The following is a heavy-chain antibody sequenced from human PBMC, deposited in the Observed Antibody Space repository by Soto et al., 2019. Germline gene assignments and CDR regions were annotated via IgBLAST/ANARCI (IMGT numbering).Heavy chain of an antibody. Sequence: PGGSLRLSCAASGFTFSSYAMSWVRQAPGKGLEWVSAISGSGGSTYYADSVKGRFTISRDNSKNTLYLQMNSLRAEDTAVYYCARDRGNDFWSGYYAPGRYYYGMDVWGQGTTVTVSS. CDR1: GFTFSSYA. V-gene: IGHV3-23*01. CDR3: ARDRGNDFWSGYYAPGRYYYGMDV. D-gene: IGHD3-3*01. CDR2: ISGSGGST. J-gene: IGHJ6*02.